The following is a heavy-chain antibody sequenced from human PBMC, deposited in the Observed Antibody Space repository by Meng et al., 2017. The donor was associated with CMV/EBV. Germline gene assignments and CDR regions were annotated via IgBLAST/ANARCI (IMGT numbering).Heavy chain of an antibody. Sequence: SVKVSCKASGGTFSSYAISWVRQAPGQGLEWMGGIIPIFGTANYAQKFQGRVTITTDESTSTAYMELSSLRSEDTAVYYCARTVVVPAAPEGWFDPWGQGTLVTVS. D-gene: IGHD2-2*01. CDR1: GGTFSSYA. J-gene: IGHJ5*02. V-gene: IGHV1-69*05. CDR2: IIPIFGTA. CDR3: ARTVVVPAAPEGWFDP.